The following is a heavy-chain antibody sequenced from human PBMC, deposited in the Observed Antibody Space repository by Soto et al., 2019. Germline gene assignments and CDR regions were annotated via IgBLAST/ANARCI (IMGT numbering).Heavy chain of an antibody. D-gene: IGHD1-26*01. CDR1: GFAFNSSA. V-gene: IGHV3-23*01. J-gene: IGHJ4*01. CDR3: AEWPPSAKMGVTGN. Sequence: EGQMLASGGGLVQQGGSLRLSCAASGFAFNSSAMAWVRQTPGKGLQWVSAITVAGGGTYYADSVKGLLAISRDNSKKTLDLQMNGRRSEATALYSCAEWPPSAKMGVTGNGGHGTVVTVSS. CDR2: ITVAGGGT.